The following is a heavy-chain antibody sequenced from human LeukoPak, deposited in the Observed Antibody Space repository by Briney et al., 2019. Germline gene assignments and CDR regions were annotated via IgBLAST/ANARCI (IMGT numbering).Heavy chain of an antibody. CDR1: GFTFSSYA. CDR3: ATSSDLVSHLS. Sequence: GGSLRLSCAASGFTFSSYAMSWVRQAPGKGLEWVSAISGSGGSTYYADSAKGRFTISRDNSKNTLYLQMNSLRAEDTAVYYCATSSDLVSHLSWGQGTLVTVSS. CDR2: ISGSGGST. D-gene: IGHD3-9*01. V-gene: IGHV3-23*01. J-gene: IGHJ5*02.